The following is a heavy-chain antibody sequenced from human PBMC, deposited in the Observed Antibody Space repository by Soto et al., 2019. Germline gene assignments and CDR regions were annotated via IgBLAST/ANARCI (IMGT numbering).Heavy chain of an antibody. CDR3: ARGRTLPITIFGVVIGDNWFDP. V-gene: IGHV4-39*01. CDR1: GGSISSSSYY. CDR2: IYYSGST. D-gene: IGHD3-3*01. J-gene: IGHJ5*02. Sequence: SETLSLTCTVSGGSISSSSYYWGWIRQPPGKGLEWIGSIYYSGSTYYNPSLKSRVTISVDTSKNQFSLKLSSVTAADTAVYYCARGRTLPITIFGVVIGDNWFDPWGQGTLVTVS.